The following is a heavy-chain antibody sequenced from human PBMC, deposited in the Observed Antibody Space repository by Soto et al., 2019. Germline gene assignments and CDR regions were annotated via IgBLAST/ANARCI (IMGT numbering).Heavy chain of an antibody. J-gene: IGHJ3*01. V-gene: IGHV4-34*01. CDR3: ARGGSSDWQVAFDF. CDR2: VNHNGRN. D-gene: IGHD6-19*01. CDR1: GGSFGVYF. Sequence: ETRSLSCAVYGGSFGVYFWNWIRQSPGKGLEWIGKVNHNGRNNYNPSLKSRVTISLDMSKNQISLKLTSVTAADTAVYYCARGGSSDWQVAFDFWGQGTMVNVSS.